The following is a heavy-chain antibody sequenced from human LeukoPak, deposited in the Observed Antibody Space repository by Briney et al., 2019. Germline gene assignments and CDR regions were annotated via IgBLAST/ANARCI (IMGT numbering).Heavy chain of an antibody. J-gene: IGHJ4*02. Sequence: HPGGSLRLSCAASGFTFSSYAMSWVRQAPGKGLEWVAFIRYDGSNKYYADSVKGRFTISRDNSKNTLYLQMNSLRAEDTAVFYCATFPYYFDSSGSYYFDFWGQGTLVTVFS. CDR2: IRYDGSNK. D-gene: IGHD3-22*01. CDR3: ATFPYYFDSSGSYYFDF. V-gene: IGHV3-30*02. CDR1: GFTFSSYA.